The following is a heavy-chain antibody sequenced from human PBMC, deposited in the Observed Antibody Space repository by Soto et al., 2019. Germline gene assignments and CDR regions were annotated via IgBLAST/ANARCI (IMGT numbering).Heavy chain of an antibody. Sequence: KASETLSLTCTVSGASITGTSYWSWIRQPAGKGLEWIGRFSLSGTTNYNPSLRSRVTMSADVSKNQFPLRLTSVTAADTALYYCARGMTPPGAPAWYYFDSWGQGTLVTVSS. CDR2: FSLSGTT. V-gene: IGHV4-4*07. CDR3: ARGMTPPGAPAWYYFDS. D-gene: IGHD2-8*02. CDR1: GASITGTSY. J-gene: IGHJ4*02.